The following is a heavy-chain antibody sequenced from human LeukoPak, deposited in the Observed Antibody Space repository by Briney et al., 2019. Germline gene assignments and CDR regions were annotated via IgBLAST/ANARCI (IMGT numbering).Heavy chain of an antibody. CDR1: GGSISSRTYY. D-gene: IGHD3-16*01. V-gene: IGHV4-39*07. Sequence: SETLSLTCTVSGGSISSRTYYWAWIRQPPGKGLEWIGSIYYTGRTFYNPSHESRVTISVDTSKNQYFMKLSSGTAADAAVYFCAGKWTTWGAFDIWGQGTMVTVSS. CDR3: AGKWTTWGAFDI. J-gene: IGHJ3*02. CDR2: IYYTGRT.